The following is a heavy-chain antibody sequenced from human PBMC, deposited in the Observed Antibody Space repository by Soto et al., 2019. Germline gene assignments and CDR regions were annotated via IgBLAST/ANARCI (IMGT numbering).Heavy chain of an antibody. CDR1: GFTFSSYA. Sequence: QVQLVESGGGVVQPGRSLRLSCAASGFTFSSYAMHWVRQAPGKGLEWVAVISYDGSNKYYADSVKGRFTISRDNSKNTLYLLMNSLSAEDTAVYYCAREKGESSGYYPAYGMDVWGQGSTVTVSS. J-gene: IGHJ6*02. V-gene: IGHV3-30-3*01. D-gene: IGHD3-22*01. CDR2: ISYDGSNK. CDR3: AREKGESSGYYPAYGMDV.